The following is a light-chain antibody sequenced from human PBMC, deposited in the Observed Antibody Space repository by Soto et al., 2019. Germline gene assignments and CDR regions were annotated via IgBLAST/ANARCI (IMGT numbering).Light chain of an antibody. J-gene: IGLJ2*01. Sequence: QSVLTQPPSVSGAPGQRVTISCTGSSSNIGAGYDVHWYQQLPGTAPKLLIYGNSNRPSGVPDRFSGSKSGTSACLAITGLQAEDEADYYCQSYDSSLSGPVVFGGGTQLTVL. CDR2: GNS. CDR3: QSYDSSLSGPVV. V-gene: IGLV1-40*01. CDR1: SSNIGAGYD.